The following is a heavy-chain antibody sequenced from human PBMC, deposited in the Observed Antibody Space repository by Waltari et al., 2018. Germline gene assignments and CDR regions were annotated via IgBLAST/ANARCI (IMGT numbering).Heavy chain of an antibody. V-gene: IGHV1-69*04. D-gene: IGHD6-13*01. Sequence: QVQLVQSGAEVKKPGSSVKVSCKASGGTFSSYAISWVRQAPGQGLEWMGGIIPSLGIANYAQKFQGRVTITADESTSTAYMELSSLRSEDTAVYYCARDHPTISRAAAGEEDYWGQGTLVTVSS. J-gene: IGHJ4*02. CDR2: IIPSLGIA. CDR1: GGTFSSYA. CDR3: ARDHPTISRAAAGEEDY.